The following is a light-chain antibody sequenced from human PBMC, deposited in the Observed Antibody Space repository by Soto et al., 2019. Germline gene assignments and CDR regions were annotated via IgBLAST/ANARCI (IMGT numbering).Light chain of an antibody. CDR1: QSVSGW. CDR2: DAS. V-gene: IGKV1-5*01. Sequence: DIQMTQSPSTLSASVGDTVTVTCRASQSVSGWLAWYQQKPGEAPKILIYDASALQRGVPSRFRGSGSGTDCTLTISRLQPEDFSTYYCLQDYNYPWTFGQGTKVDIK. CDR3: LQDYNYPWT. J-gene: IGKJ1*01.